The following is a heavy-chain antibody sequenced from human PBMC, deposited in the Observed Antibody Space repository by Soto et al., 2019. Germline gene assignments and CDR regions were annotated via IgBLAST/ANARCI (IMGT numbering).Heavy chain of an antibody. CDR1: GFSISEYG. V-gene: IGHV3-23*01. J-gene: IGHJ4*02. Sequence: EVQLLESGGGSVQPGGSLKLSCAVSGFSISEYGVTWVRQRPGKGLYWVSGFSGGRGGTFYADSVRGRFTISRDDSRNMVYLQMDSLGVEVTAVYYCVKCNGFGDSWGQGTLVTVSS. D-gene: IGHD3-10*01. CDR2: FSGGRGGT. CDR3: VKCNGFGDS.